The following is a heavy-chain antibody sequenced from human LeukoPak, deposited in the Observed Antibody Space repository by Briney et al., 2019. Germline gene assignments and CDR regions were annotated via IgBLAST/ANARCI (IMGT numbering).Heavy chain of an antibody. D-gene: IGHD3-22*01. CDR1: GFTFSSYG. V-gene: IGHV3-30*02. J-gene: IGHJ4*02. CDR2: IRYDGSNK. Sequence: QTGGSLRLSCAASGFTFSSYGMHWVRQAPGKGLEWVAFIRYDGSNKYYADSVKGRFTISRDNSKNTLYLQMNSLRAEDTAVYYCAKDERAYDSSGPTGYWGQGTLVTVSS. CDR3: AKDERAYDSSGPTGY.